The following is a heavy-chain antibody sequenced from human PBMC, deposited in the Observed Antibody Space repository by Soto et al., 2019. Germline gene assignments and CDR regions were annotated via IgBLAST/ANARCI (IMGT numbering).Heavy chain of an antibody. CDR2: IYPGDSDI. CDR1: GYTFTTYW. J-gene: IGHJ4*02. V-gene: IGHV5-51*01. Sequence: ESLKISCQGSGYTFTTYWIAWVRQMPGKGLDWIGMIYPGDSDIRYSPSFQGQVTISADKSINTAYLRWSSLKASDTAMYFCARIYGGNSADYWGQGSLVTVSS. D-gene: IGHD5-12*01. CDR3: ARIYGGNSADY.